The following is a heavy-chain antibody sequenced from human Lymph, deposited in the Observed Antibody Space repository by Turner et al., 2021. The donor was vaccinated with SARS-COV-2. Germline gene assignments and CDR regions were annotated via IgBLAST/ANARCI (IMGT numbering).Heavy chain of an antibody. CDR1: GFTFGDYA. CDR3: TRVKYCTGGSCYGYHFDY. D-gene: IGHD2-15*01. J-gene: IGHJ4*02. Sequence: EVQLVESGVGLVQPGQSLSLSCTASGFTFGDYAMSWVRQAPGKGLEWVGFIRSKAYGGTTQYAASVKGRFTISRDDSKSIAYLQMNSLKTEDTAVYYCTRVKYCTGGSCYGYHFDYWGQGTLVTVSS. V-gene: IGHV3-49*04. CDR2: IRSKAYGGTT.